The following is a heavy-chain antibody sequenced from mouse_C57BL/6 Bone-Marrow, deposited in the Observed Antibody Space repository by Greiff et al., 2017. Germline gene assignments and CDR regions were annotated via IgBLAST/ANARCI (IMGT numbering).Heavy chain of an antibody. CDR2: INPGSGGT. J-gene: IGHJ3*01. D-gene: IGHD1-1*01. V-gene: IGHV1-54*01. CDR3: ARGGYYGSTFAY. Sequence: VQLQQSGAELVRPGTSVKVSCKASGYAFTNYLIEWVKQRPGQGLEWIGVINPGSGGTNYNEKFKGKATLTADKSSSTAYIQLSSLTSEDSAVYFCARGGYYGSTFAYWGQGTLVTVSA. CDR1: GYAFTNYL.